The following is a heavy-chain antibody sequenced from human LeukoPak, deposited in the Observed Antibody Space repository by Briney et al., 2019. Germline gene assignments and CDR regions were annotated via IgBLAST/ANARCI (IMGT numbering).Heavy chain of an antibody. Sequence: HPGGSLRLSCAASGFTFSSYAMSWVRQAPGKGLEWVSVIYSGGSTYYADSVKGRFTISRDNSKNTLYLQMNSLRAEDTAVYYCARDLRYYDSSGYPTPGAFDIWGQGTMVTVSS. V-gene: IGHV3-53*01. CDR2: IYSGGST. D-gene: IGHD3-22*01. CDR1: GFTFSSYA. CDR3: ARDLRYYDSSGYPTPGAFDI. J-gene: IGHJ3*02.